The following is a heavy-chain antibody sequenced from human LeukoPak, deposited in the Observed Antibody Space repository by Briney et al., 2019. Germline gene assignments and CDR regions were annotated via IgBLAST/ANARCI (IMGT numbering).Heavy chain of an antibody. V-gene: IGHV3-23*01. D-gene: IGHD6-19*01. CDR2: IGTNEQRT. Sequence: GGPLRLSCVASVFTFSRYAMIWVRQTPGKALEWVSLIGTNEQRTHYADSVKGRFTISRDNSKNTLFLQMNSLRAEDTAVYYCAKDLDSTDLYDNADWGQGTLVTVSS. CDR1: VFTFSRYA. CDR3: AKDLDSTDLYDNAD. J-gene: IGHJ1*01.